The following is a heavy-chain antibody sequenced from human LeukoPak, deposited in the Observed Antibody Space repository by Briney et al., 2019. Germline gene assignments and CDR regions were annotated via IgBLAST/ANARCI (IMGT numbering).Heavy chain of an antibody. CDR2: IIPIFGTA. J-gene: IGHJ5*02. D-gene: IGHD3-22*01. CDR1: GGTFSSYA. V-gene: IGHV1-69*05. CDR3: ARIRYYYDSSGYYFFWFDP. Sequence: SVKVSCKASGGTFSSYAISWVRQAPGQGLEWMGRIIPIFGTANYAQKFQGRVTITTDESTSTAYMELSSLRSKDTAVYYCARIRYYYDSSGYYFFWFDPWGQGTLVTVSS.